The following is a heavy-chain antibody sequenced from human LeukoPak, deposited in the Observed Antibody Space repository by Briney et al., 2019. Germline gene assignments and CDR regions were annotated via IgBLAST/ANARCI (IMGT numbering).Heavy chain of an antibody. CDR3: ARIRGYYYDSSGYYYAKGDFDY. J-gene: IGHJ4*02. CDR1: GYSISSGYY. D-gene: IGHD3-22*01. Sequence: SETLSLTCTVSGYSISSGYYWGWIRPPPGKGLEWIGSIYHSGNTYYNPSLKSRVTISVDTSKNQFSLKLSSVTAADTAVYYCARIRGYYYDSSGYYYAKGDFDYWGQGTLVTVSS. V-gene: IGHV4-38-2*02. CDR2: IYHSGNT.